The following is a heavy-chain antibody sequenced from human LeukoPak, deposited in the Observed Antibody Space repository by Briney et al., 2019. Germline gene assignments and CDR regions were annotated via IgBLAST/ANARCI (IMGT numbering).Heavy chain of an antibody. V-gene: IGHV4-59*01. CDR1: GGSISSYY. J-gene: IGHJ4*02. D-gene: IGHD2-2*01. CDR2: IYYSGST. CDR3: ARLDSRRGLVKAFDY. Sequence: SETLSLTCTVSGGSISSYYWSWIRQPPGKGLEWIGYIYYSGSTNYNPSLKSRVTISVDTSKNQFSLKLSSVTAADTAVYYCARLDSRRGLVKAFDYWGQGTLVTVSS.